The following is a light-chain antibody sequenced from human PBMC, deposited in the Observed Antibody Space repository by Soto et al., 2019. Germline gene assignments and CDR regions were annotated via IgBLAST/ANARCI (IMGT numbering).Light chain of an antibody. CDR1: QSVSRH. V-gene: IGKV3-11*01. CDR3: QQRSNWPS. Sequence: EIVLTQSPATLSLSPGERATLSCRASQSVSRHLAWYQQKPGQAPRLLIYDASNRATGIPARFSGSGSGTDFTLTISSLEPEDFAVYYCQQRSNWPSVGPGNKVDIK. CDR2: DAS. J-gene: IGKJ3*01.